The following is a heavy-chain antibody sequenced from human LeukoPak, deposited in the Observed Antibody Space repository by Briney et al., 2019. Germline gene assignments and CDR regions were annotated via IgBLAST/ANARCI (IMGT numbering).Heavy chain of an antibody. V-gene: IGHV3-30-3*01. CDR1: GFTFSSYA. CDR3: ARDRQQLGIFDY. CDR2: ISYDGSNK. J-gene: IGHJ4*02. D-gene: IGHD6-13*01. Sequence: GSLRLSCAASGFTFSSYAMHWVRQAPGKGLEWVAVISYDGSNKYYADSVKGRFTISRDNSKNTLHLQMNSLRAEDTAVYYCARDRQQLGIFDYWGQGTLVTVSS.